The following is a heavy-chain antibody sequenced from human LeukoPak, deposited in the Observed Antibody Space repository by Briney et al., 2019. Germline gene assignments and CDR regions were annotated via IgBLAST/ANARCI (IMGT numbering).Heavy chain of an antibody. J-gene: IGHJ4*02. CDR3: AKDMYYYDSSGYFFDY. CDR2: ISYDGSNK. V-gene: IGHV3-30*18. D-gene: IGHD3-22*01. Sequence: PGRSLRLSCAASGFTFSSYGMHWVRQAPGKGLEWVAVISYDGSNKYYADSVKGRFTISRDNSKNTLYLQMNSLRAEDTAVYYCAKDMYYYDSSGYFFDYWGQGTLVTVSS. CDR1: GFTFSSYG.